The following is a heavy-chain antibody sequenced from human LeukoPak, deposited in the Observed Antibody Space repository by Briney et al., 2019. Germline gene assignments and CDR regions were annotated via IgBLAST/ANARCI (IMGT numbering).Heavy chain of an antibody. V-gene: IGHV3-11*01. CDR1: GFTFSDYY. CDR3: ARGGTVAASD. J-gene: IGHJ4*02. CDR2: ISSSGGTI. Sequence: PGGSLRLSCAASGFTFSDYYMIWIRQAPGKGLERISYISSSGGTIYYADSVKGRFTISRDNAKNSLHLQMNSLRAEDTAVYYCARGGTVAASDWGQGTLVTVSS. D-gene: IGHD6-19*01.